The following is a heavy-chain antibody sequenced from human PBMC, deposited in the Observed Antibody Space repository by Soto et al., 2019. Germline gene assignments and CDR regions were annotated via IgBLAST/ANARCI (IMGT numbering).Heavy chain of an antibody. CDR1: GFTFSTYG. D-gene: IGHD1-26*01. Sequence: QMQLVESGGGVVQPGRSLRVSCAASGFTFSTYGMHWVRQAPGKGLEWVGVISHDGSNKSYADSVKGRFTISRDNSKNTLYLQMNSLRPEDTAVYYCAKETVWEILEGDFDYWGQGTLVTVSS. CDR2: ISHDGSNK. CDR3: AKETVWEILEGDFDY. J-gene: IGHJ4*02. V-gene: IGHV3-30*18.